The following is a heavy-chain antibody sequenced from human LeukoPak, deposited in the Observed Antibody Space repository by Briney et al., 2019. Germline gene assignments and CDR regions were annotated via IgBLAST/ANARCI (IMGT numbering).Heavy chain of an antibody. Sequence: PGGSLRLSCAASGFTFSSYSMNWVRQAPRKGLEWVSSISSSSSYIYYADSVKGRFTISRDNAKNSLYLQMNSLRAEDTAVYYCARDYDILTGYLDYWGQGTLVTVSS. D-gene: IGHD3-9*01. CDR2: ISSSSSYI. CDR1: GFTFSSYS. J-gene: IGHJ4*02. V-gene: IGHV3-21*01. CDR3: ARDYDILTGYLDY.